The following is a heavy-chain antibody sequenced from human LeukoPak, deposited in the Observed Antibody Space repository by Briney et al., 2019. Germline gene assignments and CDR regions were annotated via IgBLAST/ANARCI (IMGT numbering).Heavy chain of an antibody. V-gene: IGHV3-48*03. Sequence: PRGSLRLSCAASGFTFSSYEMNWVRQAPGKGLEWVSYISSSGTTIYYADSVKGRFTISRDNAKNSLYLQMNSLRAEDTAVYYCARRYCSSTICLIDYWGQGTLVTVSS. CDR2: ISSSGTTI. D-gene: IGHD2-2*01. CDR1: GFTFSSYE. J-gene: IGHJ4*02. CDR3: ARRYCSSTICLIDY.